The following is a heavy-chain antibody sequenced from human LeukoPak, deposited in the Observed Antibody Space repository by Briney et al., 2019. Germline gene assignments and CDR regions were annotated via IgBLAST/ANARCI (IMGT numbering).Heavy chain of an antibody. D-gene: IGHD3-22*01. V-gene: IGHV1-69*05. CDR1: GGTFSSYA. CDR3: ARHTLHYYDSSGDAFDI. CDR2: IIPIFGTA. Sequence: SVKVSCKASGGTFSSYAISWVRQAPGQGLEWIGGIIPIFGTANYAQKFQGRVTITTDESTSTAYMELSSLRSEDTAVYYCARHTLHYYDSSGDAFDIWGQGTMVTVSS. J-gene: IGHJ3*02.